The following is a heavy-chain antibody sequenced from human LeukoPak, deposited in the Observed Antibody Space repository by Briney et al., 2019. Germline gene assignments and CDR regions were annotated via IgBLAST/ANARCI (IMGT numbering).Heavy chain of an antibody. CDR1: GFTFDDYA. CDR3: ARDLRLSVATIPNWSDY. Sequence: GGSLRLSCAASGFTFDDYAMHWVRQAPGKGLEWVSVIYSGGSTYYADSVKGRFTISRDNAKNSLYLQMNSLRAEDTAVYYCARDLRLSVATIPNWSDYWGQGTLVTVSS. J-gene: IGHJ4*02. V-gene: IGHV3-66*01. CDR2: IYSGGST. D-gene: IGHD5-12*01.